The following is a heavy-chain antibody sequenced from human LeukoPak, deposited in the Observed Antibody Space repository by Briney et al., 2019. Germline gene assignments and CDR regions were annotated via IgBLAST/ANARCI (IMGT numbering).Heavy chain of an antibody. J-gene: IGHJ4*02. CDR1: GGSISSYY. Sequence: PPETLSLTCTVSGGSISSYYWSWIRQPPGKGLEWIGYIYYSGSTNYNPSLKSRVTISVDTSKNQFSLKLSSVTAADTAVYYCARDHLGGYFDYWGQGTLVTVSS. CDR2: IYYSGST. V-gene: IGHV4-59*01. D-gene: IGHD3-16*01. CDR3: ARDHLGGYFDY.